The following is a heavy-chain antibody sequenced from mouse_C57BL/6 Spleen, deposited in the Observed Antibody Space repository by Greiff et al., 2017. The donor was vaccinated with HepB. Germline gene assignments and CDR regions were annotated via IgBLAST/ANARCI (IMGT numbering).Heavy chain of an antibody. V-gene: IGHV1-63*01. Sequence: QVHVKQSGAELVRPGTSVKMSCKASGYTFTNYWIGWAKQRPGHGLEWIGDIYPGGGYTNYNEKFKGKATLTADKSSSTAYMQFSSLTSEDSAIYYCARKFYDYGWFAYWGQGTLVTVSA. CDR1: GYTFTNYW. J-gene: IGHJ3*01. CDR3: ARKFYDYGWFAY. D-gene: IGHD2-4*01. CDR2: IYPGGGYT.